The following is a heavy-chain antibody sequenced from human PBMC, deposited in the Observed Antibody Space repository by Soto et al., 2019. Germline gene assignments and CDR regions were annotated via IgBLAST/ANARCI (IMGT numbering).Heavy chain of an antibody. CDR1: GYSFTTYW. Sequence: GESLKISCKGSGYSFTTYWIGWVRQMPGKGLEWMGMIYPGDSDTRYSPSFQGQVTISADKSITTAYLQWSSLKASDTAIYYCARGSTAYYFGYWGQGTQVTVSS. V-gene: IGHV5-51*01. CDR3: ARGSTAYYFGY. J-gene: IGHJ4*02. CDR2: IYPGDSDT. D-gene: IGHD2-21*02.